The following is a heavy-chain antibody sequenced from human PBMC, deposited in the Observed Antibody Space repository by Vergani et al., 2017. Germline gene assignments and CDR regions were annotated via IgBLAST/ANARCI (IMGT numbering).Heavy chain of an antibody. CDR1: GASINNDFYY. CDR2: IYVSGIT. V-gene: IGHV4-61*02. D-gene: IGHD2-15*01. CDR3: ASKRGACRAAYCHSYDF. J-gene: IGHJ4*02. Sequence: QVQLQESGPGLVKPSQTLSLTCTVSGASINNDFYYWHWIRQPAGKGLEWIGRIYVSGITDYNSSLQSRVSMSVDTSQNQFSLTLTSVTAADTAVYYCASKRGACRAAYCHSYDFWGPGTLVGVSS.